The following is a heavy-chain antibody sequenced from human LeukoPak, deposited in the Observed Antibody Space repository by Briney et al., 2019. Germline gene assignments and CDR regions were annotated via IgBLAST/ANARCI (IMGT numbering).Heavy chain of an antibody. D-gene: IGHD6-13*01. CDR2: IGAYNGNT. V-gene: IGHV1-18*01. CDR3: TRGPLAVAGSPLFY. J-gene: IGHJ4*02. Sequence: ASVKLSCKAAGYTFTSYGIIWVRQAPGHGLEWMGWIGAYNGNTKYVQKLQGRVTMTTDTSTSTAYMELRSLRSDDTAVYYCTRGPLAVAGSPLFYWGQGTLVTVSS. CDR1: GYTFTSYG.